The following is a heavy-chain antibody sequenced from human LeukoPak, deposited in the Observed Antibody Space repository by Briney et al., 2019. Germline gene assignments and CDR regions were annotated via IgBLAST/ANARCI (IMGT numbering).Heavy chain of an antibody. CDR3: ARDYSGTYPFDY. V-gene: IGHV3-21*01. CDR2: ISSSSSYI. J-gene: IGHJ4*02. CDR1: GFTFRSYN. D-gene: IGHD1-26*01. Sequence: GGSLRLSCAASGFTFRSYNMNWVRQAPGKGLEWVSSISSSSSYIYYADSVKGRFTISRDNAKNSLYLPINSLRAEDTAVYYCARDYSGTYPFDYWGQGTLVTVSS.